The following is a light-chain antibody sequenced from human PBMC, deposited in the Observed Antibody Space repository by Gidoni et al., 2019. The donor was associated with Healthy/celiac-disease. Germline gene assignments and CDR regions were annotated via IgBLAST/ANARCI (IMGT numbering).Light chain of an antibody. CDR3: QQYNNWPPYT. CDR2: VAS. Sequence: EIVMTQSPATLSVSPGERATLSCRASQSVSSNVAWYQQKPGQAPRLLIYVASTRATGIPARFSGSGSGTEFTLTISSLQSEDFAVYYCQQYNNWPPYTFGQXTKLEIK. CDR1: QSVSSN. J-gene: IGKJ2*01. V-gene: IGKV3-15*01.